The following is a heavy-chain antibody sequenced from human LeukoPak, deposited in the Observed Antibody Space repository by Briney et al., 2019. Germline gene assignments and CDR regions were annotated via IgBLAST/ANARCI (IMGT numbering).Heavy chain of an antibody. J-gene: IGHJ4*02. CDR1: GGSFSGYY. V-gene: IGHV4-34*01. Sequence: SETLSLTCAVYGGSFSGYYWSWIRQPPGKGLEWIGEINRSGSTNYNPSLKSRVTISVDTSKNQFSLKLSSVTAADTAVYYCARGTRDLVVVAATVDYFDYRGQGTLVTVSS. CDR2: INRSGST. D-gene: IGHD2-15*01. CDR3: ARGTRDLVVVAATVDYFDY.